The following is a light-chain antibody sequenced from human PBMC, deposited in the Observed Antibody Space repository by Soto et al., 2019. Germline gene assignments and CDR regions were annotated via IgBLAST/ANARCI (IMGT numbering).Light chain of an antibody. CDR2: GAY. Sequence: EIVMTQSPATVSVAPGERATLSCRASQNVNSNLAWYQQKPGQPPRLLIYGAYTRETGVPARFSGSGAGTEFTLTISRLEPEDFAVYHCQQYGSLSWTFGQGTKVDIK. J-gene: IGKJ1*01. V-gene: IGKV3-15*01. CDR1: QNVNSN. CDR3: QQYGSLSWT.